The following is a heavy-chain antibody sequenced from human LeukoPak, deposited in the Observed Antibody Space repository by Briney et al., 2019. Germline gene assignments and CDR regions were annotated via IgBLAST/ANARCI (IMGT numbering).Heavy chain of an antibody. CDR2: INPVDSET. CDR1: GYRFTDHW. Sequence: GESLKISCKGSGYRFTDHWIAWVRQMPGKGLECMGIINPVDSETRYSPSFQGQVTISVDKSITTASLQWSSLRASDAAMYYCARQGSSTTSWQTIDYWGQGTLVSVSS. D-gene: IGHD2-2*01. J-gene: IGHJ4*02. V-gene: IGHV5-51*01. CDR3: ARQGSSTTSWQTIDY.